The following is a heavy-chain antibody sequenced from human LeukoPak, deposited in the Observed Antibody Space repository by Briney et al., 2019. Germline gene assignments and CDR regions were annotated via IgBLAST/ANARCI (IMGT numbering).Heavy chain of an antibody. V-gene: IGHV4-31*03. Sequence: SETLSLTCTVPGGSISSGGYYWSWIRQHPGKGLEWIGYIYYSGSTYYNPSLKSRVTISVDTSKNQFSLKLSSVTAADTAVYYCARADYDSSGYYPYFDYWGQGTLVTVSS. CDR1: GGSISSGGYY. CDR2: IYYSGST. J-gene: IGHJ4*02. D-gene: IGHD3-22*01. CDR3: ARADYDSSGYYPYFDY.